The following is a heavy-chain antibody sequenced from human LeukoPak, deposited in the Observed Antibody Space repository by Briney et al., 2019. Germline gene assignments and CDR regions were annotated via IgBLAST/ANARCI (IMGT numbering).Heavy chain of an antibody. CDR3: ARGADGVSSNSRGWFDP. J-gene: IGHJ5*02. Sequence: PGGSLRLSCAASEFTFSDYYMSWIRQAPGKGLEWVSYISSSGSTTYYADSVKGRFTISRDNAKNSLYLQMNTLRAEDTAVYSCARGADGVSSNSRGWFDPWGQGTLVTVSS. CDR2: ISSSGSTT. D-gene: IGHD2-15*01. V-gene: IGHV3-11*04. CDR1: EFTFSDYY.